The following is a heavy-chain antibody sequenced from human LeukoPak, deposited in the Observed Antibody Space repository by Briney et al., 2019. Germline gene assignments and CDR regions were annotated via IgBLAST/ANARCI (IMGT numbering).Heavy chain of an antibody. D-gene: IGHD3-22*01. CDR3: AREDSSGYYWYFDL. CDR2: IYYSGST. J-gene: IGHJ2*01. V-gene: IGHV4-59*12. CDR1: GGSISSYS. Sequence: SETLSLTCTVSGGSISSYSWSWIRQPPGKGLEWIGYIYYSGSTNYNPSLKSRVTISVDTSKNQFSLKLSSVTAADTAVYYCAREDSSGYYWYFDLWGRGTLVTVSS.